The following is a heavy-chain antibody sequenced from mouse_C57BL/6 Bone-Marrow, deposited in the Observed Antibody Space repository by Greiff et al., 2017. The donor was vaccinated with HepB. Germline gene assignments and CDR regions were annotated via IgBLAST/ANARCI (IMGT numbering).Heavy chain of an antibody. V-gene: IGHV10-3*01. CDR2: IRSKSSNYAT. J-gene: IGHJ4*01. CDR1: GFTFNTYA. Sequence: EVQLVESGGGLVQPKGSLKLSCAASGFTFNTYAMHWVRQAPGKGLEWVARIRSKSSNYATYYADSVKDRFTISRDDSQSRLYLQMNNLKTEDTAMYYCSVLLRYPRYYAMDYWGQGTSVTVSS. D-gene: IGHD1-1*01. CDR3: SVLLRYPRYYAMDY.